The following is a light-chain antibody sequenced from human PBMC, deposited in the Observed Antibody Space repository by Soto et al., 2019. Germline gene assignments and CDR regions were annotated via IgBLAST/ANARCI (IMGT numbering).Light chain of an antibody. CDR1: SSNIGAGYD. V-gene: IGLV1-40*01. CDR2: GNI. J-gene: IGLJ1*01. Sequence: QSVLTQPPSVSGAPGQRVTISCTGSSSNIGAGYDVHWYQQRPGTAPKHLIFGNINRPSGVPDRFSGSKSGTSASLAITGLQAEDAGDYYCQSYDSTLSARYVFGTGTKVTVL. CDR3: QSYDSTLSARYV.